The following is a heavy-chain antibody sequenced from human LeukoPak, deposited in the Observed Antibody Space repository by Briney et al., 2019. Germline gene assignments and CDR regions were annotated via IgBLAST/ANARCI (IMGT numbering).Heavy chain of an antibody. J-gene: IGHJ4*02. Sequence: PSETLSLTCAAYGGSFSGYSWNWIRQPPGKGLEWIGEINHSGSTKYNPSPKRRLTISVDASTKQFSLRLSSVTTADTAVYFCTRGRFSQVREVITSFESWGEGTLVTVSS. V-gene: IGHV4-34*01. CDR1: GGSFSGYS. D-gene: IGHD3-10*01. CDR3: TRGRFSQVREVITSFES. CDR2: INHSGST.